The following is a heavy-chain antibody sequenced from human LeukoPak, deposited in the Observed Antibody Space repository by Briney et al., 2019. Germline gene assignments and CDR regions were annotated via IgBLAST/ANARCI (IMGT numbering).Heavy chain of an antibody. CDR3: AREINPVQNHFWSGNSNWFDP. CDR2: IDHSGHT. CDR1: GGSISSGGYY. J-gene: IGHJ5*02. V-gene: IGHV4-30-2*01. Sequence: SETLSLTCTVSGGSISSGGYYWSWIRQPPGKGLEWIGYIDHSGHTYYNPSLKGRVTISIDRSKNQFSLKLTSVTAADTAVYYCAREINPVQNHFWSGNSNWFDPWGQGTLVTVSS. D-gene: IGHD3-3*02.